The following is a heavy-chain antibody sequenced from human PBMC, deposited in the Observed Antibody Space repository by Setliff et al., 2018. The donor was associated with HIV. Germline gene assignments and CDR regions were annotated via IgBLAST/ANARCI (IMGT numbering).Heavy chain of an antibody. CDR2: IYSGGST. J-gene: IGHJ6*03. D-gene: IGHD3-10*01. V-gene: IGHV3-53*01. CDR1: EVIVSNNY. Sequence: PGGSLRLSCAVSEVIVSNNYMSWVRQAPGKGLEWVSVIYSGGSTDHADSVKGRFTISRDNSKNTVYLQMTSLRAADTAVYYCARRGSGFFHYYYYMDVWGKGTTVTVSS. CDR3: ARRGSGFFHYYYYMDV.